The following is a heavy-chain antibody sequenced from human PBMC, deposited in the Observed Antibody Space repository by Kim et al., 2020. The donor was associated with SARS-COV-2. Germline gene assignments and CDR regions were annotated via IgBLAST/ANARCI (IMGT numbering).Heavy chain of an antibody. CDR1: GYTFTRDS. J-gene: IGHJ4*02. Sequence: ASVKVSCKTSGYTFTRDSIHWVRQAPGQGLEWMGAIDCGDGYTKYSEKFQGRVTFTRDTSASTAYMALSGLRSEDSAVFYCLGGYYFDYWGQGTPVTVSS. CDR2: IDCGDGYT. V-gene: IGHV1-3*01. CDR3: LGGYYFDY. D-gene: IGHD2-15*01.